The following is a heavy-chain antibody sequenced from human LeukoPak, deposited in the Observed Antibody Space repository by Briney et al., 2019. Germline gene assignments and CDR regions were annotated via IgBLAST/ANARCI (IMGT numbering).Heavy chain of an antibody. CDR3: AKPPGGSGDYFDY. J-gene: IGHJ4*02. V-gene: IGHV3-30*02. CDR2: IRFDGSNK. Sequence: GGTLRLSCAASGFTFSSYSIHWVRQAPGKGLEWVSFIRFDGSNKYYADSVKGRFTISRDNSKNTLYLQMNSLRAEDTAVYYCAKPPGGSGDYFDYWGQGTLVTVSS. CDR1: GFTFSSYS. D-gene: IGHD3-10*01.